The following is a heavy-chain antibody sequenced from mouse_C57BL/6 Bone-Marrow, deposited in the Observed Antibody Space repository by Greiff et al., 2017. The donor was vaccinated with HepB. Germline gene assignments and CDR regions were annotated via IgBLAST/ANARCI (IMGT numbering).Heavy chain of an antibody. D-gene: IGHD1-1*01. CDR1: GFNIKDDY. CDR2: IDPENGDT. J-gene: IGHJ4*01. V-gene: IGHV14-4*01. CDR3: TTVVSPSMDY. Sequence: EVQRVESGAELVRPGASVKLSCTASGFNIKDDYMHWVKQRPEQGLEWIGWIDPENGDTEYASKFQGKATITADTSSNTAYLQLSSLTSEDTAVYYCTTVVSPSMDYWGQGTSVTVSS.